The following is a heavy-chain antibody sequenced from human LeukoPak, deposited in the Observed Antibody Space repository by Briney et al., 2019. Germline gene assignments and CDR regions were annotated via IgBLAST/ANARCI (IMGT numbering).Heavy chain of an antibody. CDR2: ISAYNGNT. V-gene: IGHV1-18*01. D-gene: IGHD1-14*01. CDR3: ARGRLGVSGYKDYFDC. Sequence: GASVKVSCTSSGYILTNYAIIWVRQAPGQGLEWMGWISAYNGNTDYAQKFQGRVTMTTDTSTRTAYMDLRSLRSDDTAVYYCARGRLGVSGYKDYFDCWGQGTLVTVSS. CDR1: GYILTNYA. J-gene: IGHJ4*02.